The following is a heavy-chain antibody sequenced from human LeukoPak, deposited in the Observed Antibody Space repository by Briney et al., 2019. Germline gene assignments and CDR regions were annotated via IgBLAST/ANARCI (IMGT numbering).Heavy chain of an antibody. CDR1: GGSFSGYY. J-gene: IGHJ6*03. V-gene: IGHV4-34*01. CDR2: INHSGST. CDR3: ARGVPRRYSSSSGHYYYYYMDV. D-gene: IGHD6-6*01. Sequence: SETLSLTCAVYGGSFSGYYWSWIRQPPGKGLEWIGEINHSGSTNYNPSLKSRVTISVDTSKNQFSLKLGSVTAADTAVYYCARGVPRRYSSSSGHYYYYYMDVWGKGTTVTVSS.